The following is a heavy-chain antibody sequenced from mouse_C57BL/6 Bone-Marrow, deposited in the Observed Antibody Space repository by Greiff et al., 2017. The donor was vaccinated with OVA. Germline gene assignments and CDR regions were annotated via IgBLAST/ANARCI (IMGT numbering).Heavy chain of an antibody. V-gene: IGHV1-76*01. CDR2: IYPGSGNT. J-gene: IGHJ2*01. CDR3: ARWGVTKGFDY. CDR1: GYTFTDYY. D-gene: IGHD2-2*01. Sequence: VQLQQSGAELVRPGASVKLSCKASGYTFTDYYINWVKQRPGQGLEWIARIYPGSGNTYYNEKFKGKATLTAEKSSSTAYMQLSSLTSEDSAVYFCARWGVTKGFDYWGQGTTLTDSS.